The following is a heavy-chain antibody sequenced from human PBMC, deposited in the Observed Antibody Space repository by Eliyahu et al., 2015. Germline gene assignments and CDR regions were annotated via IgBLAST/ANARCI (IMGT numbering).Heavy chain of an antibody. J-gene: IGHJ4*02. V-gene: IGHV3-23*01. D-gene: IGHD1-7*01. Sequence: EVQLLESGGALVQPGGSLRLXCAASGFTFNXYAXCWVXQAPGKGVGWXSAISAGAAGTYYADSVKGRFTISRDNSKNMLYLQMNSLRAEDTAVYYCAKDLFTWNYDHWGQGTLVTVSS. CDR2: ISAGAAGT. CDR1: GFTFNXYA. CDR3: AKDLFTWNYDH.